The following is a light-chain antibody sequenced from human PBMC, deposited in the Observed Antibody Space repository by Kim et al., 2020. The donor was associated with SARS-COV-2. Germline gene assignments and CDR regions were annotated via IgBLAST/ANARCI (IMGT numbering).Light chain of an antibody. J-gene: IGKJ3*01. CDR3: QHYDSAPFT. Sequence: DIQMTQSPSSLSASIGDRVTITCRASQDISNSLAWFQQKPGKVPELLIYAASTLQSGVPSRFSGSGSGPDFTLTISSLQPEDVATYYCQHYDSAPFTFGPGTKVDIK. CDR1: QDISNS. V-gene: IGKV1-27*01. CDR2: AAS.